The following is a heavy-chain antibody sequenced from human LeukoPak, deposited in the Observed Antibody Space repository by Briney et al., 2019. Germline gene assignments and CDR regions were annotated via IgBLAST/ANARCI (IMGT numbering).Heavy chain of an antibody. CDR2: ISGSDSI. V-gene: IGHV4-4*07. Sequence: SETLSLTCTVSGGSISSYYWSWIRQPAGKGLEWIGRISGSDSINYNPSLKSRVTMSIDTSKNQFSLQLRSVTAADSAVYYCARGLWALYYFHDWGQGTLVTVSS. J-gene: IGHJ4*02. CDR3: ARGLWALYYFHD. D-gene: IGHD2-21*01. CDR1: GGSISSYY.